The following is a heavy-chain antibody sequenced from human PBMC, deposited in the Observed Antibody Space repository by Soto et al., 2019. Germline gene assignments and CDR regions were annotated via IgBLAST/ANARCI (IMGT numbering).Heavy chain of an antibody. Sequence: GGSLRLSCAASGFTFSSYGMHWVRQAPGKGLEWVAVIWYDGSNKYYADSVKGRFTISRDNSKNTLYLRMNSLRAEDTAVYYCARENSGRFLEWSLYYGMDVWGQGTTVTVSS. CDR1: GFTFSSYG. J-gene: IGHJ6*02. D-gene: IGHD3-3*01. CDR3: ARENSGRFLEWSLYYGMDV. V-gene: IGHV3-33*01. CDR2: IWYDGSNK.